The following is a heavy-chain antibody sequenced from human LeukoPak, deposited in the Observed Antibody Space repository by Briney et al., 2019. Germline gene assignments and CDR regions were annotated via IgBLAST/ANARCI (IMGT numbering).Heavy chain of an antibody. Sequence: PGGSQRLSCVASGFTFSNHAVTWVRQAPGKGLEWVSAISADAVDTFYAPSVKGRFTISRDNSKNTLYLQINSLRAEDTAMYYCAKDVWWSVSWGQGTLVAVSS. CDR2: ISADAVDT. D-gene: IGHD2-8*02. CDR3: AKDVWWSVS. J-gene: IGHJ5*02. CDR1: GFTFSNHA. V-gene: IGHV3-23*01.